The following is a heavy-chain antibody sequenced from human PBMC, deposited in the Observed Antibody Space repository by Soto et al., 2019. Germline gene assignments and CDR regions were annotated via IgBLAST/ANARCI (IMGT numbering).Heavy chain of an antibody. CDR3: ARGGTSGSAVYNRFDP. D-gene: IGHD3-10*01. J-gene: IGHJ5*02. CDR2: IHFSGGI. Sequence: QVQLQESGPGLLKPSGTLSLTCSVTGASVSSHTWSWNRQSPGKELERIGYIHFSGGINYTPSLRSLATISVETSKNPLSLNLTSLTAAHTAVYYCARGGTSGSAVYNRFDPWGQGTLVTVPS. CDR1: GASVSSHT. V-gene: IGHV4-59*02.